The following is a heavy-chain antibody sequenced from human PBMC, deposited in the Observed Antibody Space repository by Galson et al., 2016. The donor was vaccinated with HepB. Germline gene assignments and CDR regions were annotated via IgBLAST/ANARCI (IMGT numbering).Heavy chain of an antibody. CDR1: GGSISSYY. CDR3: ARVTSRGWSYFDY. CDR2: IYYTGST. V-gene: IGHV4-59*01. Sequence: LSLTCTVSGGSISSYYWSWIRQPPGKGLEWIGYIYYTGSTNYNPSLNSRVTISVDKSKNQFSLKLSSVSAADTAVYYCARVTSRGWSYFDYWGQGTLVTVS. D-gene: IGHD6-19*01. J-gene: IGHJ4*02.